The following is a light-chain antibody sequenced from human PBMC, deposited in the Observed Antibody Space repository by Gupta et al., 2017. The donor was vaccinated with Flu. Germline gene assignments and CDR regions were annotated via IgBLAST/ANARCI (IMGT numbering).Light chain of an antibody. CDR2: EVS. Sequence: QSALTQPASVSGSRGQSITISCTGTSIDVGYYNYVSWYQQHPGKAPKLILYEVSNRPSGISDRFSGSKSGNTASLTISGLQAEDEADYYCNSYSTSSTYVFGSGTKITVL. V-gene: IGLV2-14*01. J-gene: IGLJ1*01. CDR1: SIDVGYYNY. CDR3: NSYSTSSTYV.